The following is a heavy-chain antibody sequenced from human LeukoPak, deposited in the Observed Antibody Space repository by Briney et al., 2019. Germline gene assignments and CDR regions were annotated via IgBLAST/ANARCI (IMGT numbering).Heavy chain of an antibody. J-gene: IGHJ4*02. Sequence: ASVKVSFKASGGTFNSYAISWVRQAPGQGLEWMGRIIPILGIANYAQKFQGRVTITADKSTSTAYMELSSLRSEDTAVYYCARSSGGDFDHFDYWGQGTLVTVSS. V-gene: IGHV1-69*04. CDR3: ARSSGGDFDHFDY. CDR2: IIPILGIA. CDR1: GGTFNSYA. D-gene: IGHD4-17*01.